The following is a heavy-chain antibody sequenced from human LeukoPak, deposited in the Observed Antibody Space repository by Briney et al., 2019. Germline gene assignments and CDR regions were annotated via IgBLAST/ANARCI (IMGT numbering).Heavy chain of an antibody. CDR1: GGSISISDYY. Sequence: SETLSLTCTVSGGSISISDYYWGWIRQPPGKGLEWMGSMSYSGRTYYNPSLKSRVTVLLDTSKNQCSLKLNSVTAADTAVYYCARDSSIDYGSGFVYDYWGQGTLVTVSS. CDR3: ARDSSIDYGSGFVYDY. CDR2: MSYSGRT. V-gene: IGHV4-39*07. D-gene: IGHD3-10*01. J-gene: IGHJ4*02.